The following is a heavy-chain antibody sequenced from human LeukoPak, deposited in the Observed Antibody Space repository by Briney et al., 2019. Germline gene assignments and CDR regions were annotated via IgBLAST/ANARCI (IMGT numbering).Heavy chain of an antibody. Sequence: SDTLSLTCTVSGGSITSYYWSWIRQPAGKGLEWIGRIYSSGSTNFNPSPKSRVTMSVDTSKNQISLNLTSVTAADTAVYYCARAPTREGGGALFDYWGQGTLVTVSS. J-gene: IGHJ4*02. CDR2: IYSSGST. CDR3: ARAPTREGGGALFDY. V-gene: IGHV4-4*07. D-gene: IGHD3-16*01. CDR1: GGSITSYY.